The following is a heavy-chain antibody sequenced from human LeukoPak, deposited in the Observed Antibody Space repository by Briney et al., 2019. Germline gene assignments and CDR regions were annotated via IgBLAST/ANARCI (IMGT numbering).Heavy chain of an antibody. CDR3: ARGENGRSWYFDL. D-gene: IGHD1-1*01. CDR1: GGSISSYY. Sequence: PSEALSLTCTVSGGSISSYYWSWIRQPPGKGLEWIGYIYYSGSTNYNPSLKSRVTISVDTSKSQFSLKLSSVTAADTAVYYCARGENGRSWYFDLWGRGTLVTVSS. J-gene: IGHJ2*01. V-gene: IGHV4-59*01. CDR2: IYYSGST.